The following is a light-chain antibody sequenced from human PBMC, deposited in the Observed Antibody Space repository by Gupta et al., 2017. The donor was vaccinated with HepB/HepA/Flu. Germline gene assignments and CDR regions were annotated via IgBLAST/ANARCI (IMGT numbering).Light chain of an antibody. CDR3: LSADSSGTFWV. J-gene: IGLJ3*02. CDR1: ALPKQY. Sequence: SYELTQPPSMSVSPGQTARITCSGDALPKQYGYWYQQKAGQAPVQLMYKDDERPSGIPERFSGSSSGTTVTLTISGVQAEDEADYFCLSADSSGTFWVFGGGTKLTVL. CDR2: KDD. V-gene: IGLV3-25*03.